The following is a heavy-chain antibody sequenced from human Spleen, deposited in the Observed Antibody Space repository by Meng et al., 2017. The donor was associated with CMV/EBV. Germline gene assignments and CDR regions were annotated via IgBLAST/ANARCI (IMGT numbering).Heavy chain of an antibody. CDR2: IYSGGSST. CDR1: GDTFSSYA. CDR3: AKAYHYYYYYGMDV. V-gene: IGHV3-23*03. D-gene: IGHD3-16*01. Sequence: SCKASGDTFSSYAMSWVRQAPGKGLEWVSVIYSGGSSTYYADSVKGRFTISRDNSKNTLYLQMNSLRAEDTAVYYCAKAYHYYYYYGMDVWGQGTTVTVSS. J-gene: IGHJ6*02.